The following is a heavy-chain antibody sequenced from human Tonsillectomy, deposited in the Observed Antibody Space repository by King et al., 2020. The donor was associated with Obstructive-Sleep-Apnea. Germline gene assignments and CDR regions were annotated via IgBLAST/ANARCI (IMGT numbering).Heavy chain of an antibody. CDR2: INPNGGDT. V-gene: IGHV1-46*03. CDR3: ARDIAISGAAEYFQH. CDR1: GYTFTSHY. D-gene: IGHD6-13*01. Sequence: QLVQSGAEVKKPGASVKVSCTASGYTFTSHYMHWVRQAPGQGLEWMGIINPNGGDTSYAQKFQGRVTVTRDRSTSTVYMELSSLRSEDTAVYYCARDIAISGAAEYFQHWGQGTLVTVSS. J-gene: IGHJ1*01.